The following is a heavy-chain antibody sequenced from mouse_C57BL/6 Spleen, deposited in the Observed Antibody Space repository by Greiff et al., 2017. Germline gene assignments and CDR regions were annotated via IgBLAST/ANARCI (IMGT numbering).Heavy chain of an antibody. Sequence: QVQLQQSGAELVKPGASVKLSCKASGYAFSSYWMNWVKQRPGKGLEWIGQIYPGDGDTNYNGKFKGKATLTADKSSSTAYLQLSSLTSEDSAVYFCARGNDHAGFADGGPGTLVTVSA. V-gene: IGHV1-80*01. J-gene: IGHJ3*01. CDR1: GYAFSSYW. CDR3: ARGNDHAGFAD. CDR2: IYPGDGDT. D-gene: IGHD2-4*01.